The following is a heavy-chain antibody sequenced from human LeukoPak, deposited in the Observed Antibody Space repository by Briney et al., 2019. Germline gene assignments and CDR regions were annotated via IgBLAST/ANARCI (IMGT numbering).Heavy chain of an antibody. J-gene: IGHJ4*02. D-gene: IGHD2-21*02. V-gene: IGHV3-23*01. CDR2: ISGSGT. CDR3: AKHAGDYYFDY. Sequence: GGSLRLSCAASGFTFSNYPMTWARQAPGRGLEWVSSISGSGTYYADSVKGRFTISRDNSKNTLYLQMNSLRAEDTALYYCAKHAGDYYFDYWGQGTLVTVSS. CDR1: GFTFSNYP.